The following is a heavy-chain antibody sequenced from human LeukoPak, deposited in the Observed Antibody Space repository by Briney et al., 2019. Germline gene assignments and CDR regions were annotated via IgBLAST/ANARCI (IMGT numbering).Heavy chain of an antibody. D-gene: IGHD4-17*01. V-gene: IGHV1-18*01. J-gene: IGHJ4*02. CDR3: ARDHMTTVTTGY. Sequence: ASVKVSCKASGYTFTSYGISWVRRAPGQGLEWMGWISAYNGNTNYAQKLQGRVTMTTGTSTSTAYMELRSLRSDDTAVYYCARDHMTTVTTGYWGQGTLVTVSS. CDR2: ISAYNGNT. CDR1: GYTFTSYG.